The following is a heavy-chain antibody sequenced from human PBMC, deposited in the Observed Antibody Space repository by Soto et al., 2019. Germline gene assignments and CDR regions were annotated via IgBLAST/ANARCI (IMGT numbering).Heavy chain of an antibody. CDR2: IYYSGST. J-gene: IGHJ5*02. V-gene: IGHV4-39*01. Sequence: SETLSLTCPVSGGSITSSIYYWGWIRQPPGKGLEWIGSIYYSGSTYYNPSLKSRVTISVDTSKNQFSLKLSSVTAADTAVYYCATQEVGGSYVYTFDPWGQGTLVTVSS. CDR3: ATQEVGGSYVYTFDP. D-gene: IGHD1-26*01. CDR1: GGSITSSIYY.